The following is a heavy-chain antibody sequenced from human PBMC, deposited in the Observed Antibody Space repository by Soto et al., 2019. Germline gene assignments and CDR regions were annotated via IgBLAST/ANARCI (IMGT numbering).Heavy chain of an antibody. CDR1: GYSFTSYW. J-gene: IGHJ6*02. CDR3: AREMIFGVVIGPLYYYYYGMDV. CDR2: IDPSDSYT. Sequence: PGESLKISCKGSGYSFTSYWISWVRQMPGKGLEWMGRIDPSDSYTNYSPSFQGHVTISADKSISTAYLQWSSLKASDTAMYYCAREMIFGVVIGPLYYYYYGMDVWGQGTTVTVSS. D-gene: IGHD3-3*01. V-gene: IGHV5-10-1*01.